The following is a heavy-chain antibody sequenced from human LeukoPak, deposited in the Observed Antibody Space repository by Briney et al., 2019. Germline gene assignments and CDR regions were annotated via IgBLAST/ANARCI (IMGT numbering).Heavy chain of an antibody. J-gene: IGHJ5*02. CDR3: ARDMKSSSSTTYNWFDP. V-gene: IGHV4-59*12. D-gene: IGHD6-6*01. CDR2: IHDSGIT. CDR1: GGSISDSY. Sequence: SETLSLTCSVSGGSISDSYWSWIRQPPGKGLEWIGKIHDSGITNYNPSLKSRVTFSVDTSKKQFSLNLNSVTAADTAVYYCARDMKSSSSTTYNWFDPWGQGTLVTVSS.